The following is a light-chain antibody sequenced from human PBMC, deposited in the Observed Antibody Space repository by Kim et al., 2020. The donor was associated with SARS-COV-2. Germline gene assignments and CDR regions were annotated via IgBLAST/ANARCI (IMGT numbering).Light chain of an antibody. CDR3: QQFDDLPIT. V-gene: IGKV1-33*01. Sequence: ACVGDRLTITGQASQYINNYLNWYQQKPGHDPKLLIYDASILETGVPSRFSGSGSGTDFPFTITSLQPDDIATYYCQQFDDLPITFGGGTKLEI. J-gene: IGKJ4*01. CDR2: DAS. CDR1: QYINNY.